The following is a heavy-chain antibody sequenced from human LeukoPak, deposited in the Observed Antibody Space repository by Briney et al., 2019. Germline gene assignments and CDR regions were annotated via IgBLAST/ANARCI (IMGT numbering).Heavy chain of an antibody. Sequence: SETLSLTCTVSGGSISSGGYYSSWIRQHPGKGLEWIGYIYYSGSTYYNPSLKSRVTISVDTSKNQFSLKLSSVTAADTAVYYCARTIGRNNWFDPWGQGTLVTVSS. J-gene: IGHJ5*02. V-gene: IGHV4-31*03. CDR2: IYYSGST. CDR3: ARTIGRNNWFDP. D-gene: IGHD3-10*01. CDR1: GGSISSGGYY.